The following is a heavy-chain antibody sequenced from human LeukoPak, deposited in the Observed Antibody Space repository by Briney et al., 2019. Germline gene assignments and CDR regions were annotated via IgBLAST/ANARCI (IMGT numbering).Heavy chain of an antibody. Sequence: GGSLRLSCAASGFSFSSYAMHWVRQAPGKGLEYVSGISSNGGSTYYAGSVKGRFTISRDNSKNTVNLQMGSLRIEDTAVYHCARMTLYGSGTVDWGQGILVTVSS. J-gene: IGHJ4*02. V-gene: IGHV3-64*02. CDR1: GFSFSSYA. D-gene: IGHD3-10*01. CDR3: ARMTLYGSGTVD. CDR2: ISSNGGST.